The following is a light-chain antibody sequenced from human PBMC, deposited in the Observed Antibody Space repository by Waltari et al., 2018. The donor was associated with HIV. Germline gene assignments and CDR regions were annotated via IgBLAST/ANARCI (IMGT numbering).Light chain of an antibody. V-gene: IGLV2-14*03. CDR2: EIN. CDR1: SRDIGGPPY. CDR3: SSYTNTSTLEV. Sequence: QSALTQPASVSGSPGQSITVPCTGTSRDIGGPPYVSWYQQYPGKAPKLIIYEINNRPSGVSNRFSGFKSDNTASLIISGLRAEDEADYYCSSYTNTSTLEVFGAGTKVTVL. J-gene: IGLJ1*01.